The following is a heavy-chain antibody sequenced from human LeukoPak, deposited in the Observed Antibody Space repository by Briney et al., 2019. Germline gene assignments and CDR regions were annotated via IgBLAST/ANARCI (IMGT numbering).Heavy chain of an antibody. CDR3: VGYSSSWNNFDY. V-gene: IGHV4-4*02. CDR1: GGSISSSNW. CDR2: IYHSGST. Sequence: SETLSLTCAVSGGSISSSNWWSWVRQPPGKGLEWIGEIYHSGSTNYNPSLKSRVTISVDKSKNQFSLKLSSVTAADTAVYYCVGYSSSWNNFDYWGQGTLVTVSS. D-gene: IGHD6-13*01. J-gene: IGHJ4*02.